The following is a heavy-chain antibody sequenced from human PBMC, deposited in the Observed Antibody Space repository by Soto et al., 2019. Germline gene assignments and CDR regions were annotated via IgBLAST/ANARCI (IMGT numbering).Heavy chain of an antibody. Sequence: QVQLQQWGAGLLKPSETLSLTCAVYGGSFSGYYWSWIRQPPGKGLEWIGEINHSGSTNYNPSLKSRVTISVDTSKHQFSLKLSSVTAADTAVYYCARGGGALVRSGPYYFDYWGQGTLVTVSS. V-gene: IGHV4-34*01. CDR3: ARGGGALVRSGPYYFDY. CDR2: INHSGST. J-gene: IGHJ4*02. CDR1: GGSFSGYY.